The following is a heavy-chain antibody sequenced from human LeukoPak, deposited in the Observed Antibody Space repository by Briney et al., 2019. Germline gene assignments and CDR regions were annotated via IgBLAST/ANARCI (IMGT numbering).Heavy chain of an antibody. J-gene: IGHJ4*02. CDR3: VRDIQYAPDY. V-gene: IGHV1-18*01. CDR2: ISAYNGNT. Sequence: ASVKVSCKASGYTFTSYGISWVRQAPGQGLEWMGWISAYNGNTNYAQDLQGRVTVTTDTSTSTAYMELRSLRSDDTAVYYCVRDIQYAPDYWGQGTLVTVSS. D-gene: IGHD2-2*01. CDR1: GYTFTSYG.